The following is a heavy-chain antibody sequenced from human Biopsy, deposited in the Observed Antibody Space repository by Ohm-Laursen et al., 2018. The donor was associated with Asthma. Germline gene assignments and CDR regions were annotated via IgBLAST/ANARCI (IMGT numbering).Heavy chain of an antibody. V-gene: IGHV3-20*01. D-gene: IGHD6-19*01. CDR2: INWNGGST. J-gene: IGHJ4*02. CDR3: GRDMGGFGSGWFPVEF. Sequence: SLRLSCAASGFTFDDYGMSWVHQAPGKGLDWVSGINWNGGSTGYADSVKGRFTISRDNAKNSLYLQMNNLRAEDTALYHCGRDMGGFGSGWFPVEFWGQGTLVTVSS. CDR1: GFTFDDYG.